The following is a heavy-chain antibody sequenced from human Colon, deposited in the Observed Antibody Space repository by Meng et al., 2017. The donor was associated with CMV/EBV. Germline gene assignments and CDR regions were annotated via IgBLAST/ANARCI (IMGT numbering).Heavy chain of an antibody. J-gene: IGHJ5*02. V-gene: IGHV4-59*01. Sequence: SETLSLTCTVSGGSISSYYWSWIRQPPGKGLEWIGSIYYSVTTNYNPSLKSRVTISIDMSKNQFSLKLNSVTAADTAVYYCSRESPRNWFDPWGQGTLVTVSS. CDR1: GGSISSYY. CDR3: SRESPRNWFDP. CDR2: IYYSVTT.